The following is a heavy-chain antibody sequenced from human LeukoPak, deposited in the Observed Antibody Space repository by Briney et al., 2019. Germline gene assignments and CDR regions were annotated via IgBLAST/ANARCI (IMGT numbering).Heavy chain of an antibody. V-gene: IGHV1-69*01. CDR2: IIPIFGTA. CDR3: ARGLVVVPAAIVYYYYMDV. Sequence: GASVKVSCKASGGTFSSYAISWVRQAPGQGLEWMGGIIPIFGTANYAQKFQGRVTITADESTSTAYMKLSSLRSEDTAVYYCARGLVVVPAAIVYYYYMDVWGKGTTVTVSS. CDR1: GGTFSSYA. D-gene: IGHD2-2*01. J-gene: IGHJ6*03.